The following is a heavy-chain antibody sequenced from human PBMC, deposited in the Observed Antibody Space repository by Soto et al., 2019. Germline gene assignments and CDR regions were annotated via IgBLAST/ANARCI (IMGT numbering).Heavy chain of an antibody. Sequence: QVQLVQSGAEVKKPGASVKVSCKASGYTFTSYGISWVRQAPGQGLEWMGWISAYNGNTNYAQKLQGRVTMTTDTSTSTAYMELSSLRSDDTAVYYCARDSGLPFSSSWDAEYFQHWGQGTLVTVSS. J-gene: IGHJ1*01. CDR3: ARDSGLPFSSSWDAEYFQH. D-gene: IGHD6-13*01. V-gene: IGHV1-18*01. CDR2: ISAYNGNT. CDR1: GYTFTSYG.